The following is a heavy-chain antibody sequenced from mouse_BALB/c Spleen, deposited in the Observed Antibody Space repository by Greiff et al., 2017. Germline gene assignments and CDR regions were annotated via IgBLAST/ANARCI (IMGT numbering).Heavy chain of an antibody. V-gene: IGHV1-47*01. CDR3: AVYDYDWFAY. D-gene: IGHD2-4*01. CDR2: FHPYNDDT. CDR1: GYTFTTYP. J-gene: IGHJ3*01. Sequence: QVQLQQSGAELVKPGASVKMSCKAFGYTFTTYPIEWMKQNHGKSLEWIGNFHPYNDDTKYNEKFKGKAKLTVEKSSSTVYLEPSRLTSDDSAVYYCAVYDYDWFAYWGQGTLVTVSA.